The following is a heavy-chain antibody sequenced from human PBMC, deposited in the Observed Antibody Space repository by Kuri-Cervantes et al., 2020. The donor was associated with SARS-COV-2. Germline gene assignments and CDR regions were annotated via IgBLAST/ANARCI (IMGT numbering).Heavy chain of an antibody. D-gene: IGHD3-3*01. V-gene: IGHV3-48*01. J-gene: IGHJ4*02. CDR3: AREFFGVVNGYFDY. CDR1: GFIFSSHG. Sequence: GESLKISCAASGFIFSSHGMNWVRQAPGKGLEWVSYISSSSSTIYYADSVKGRFTISRDNAKNSLYLQMNSLRAEDTAVYYCAREFFGVVNGYFDYWGQGTLVTVSS. CDR2: ISSSSSTI.